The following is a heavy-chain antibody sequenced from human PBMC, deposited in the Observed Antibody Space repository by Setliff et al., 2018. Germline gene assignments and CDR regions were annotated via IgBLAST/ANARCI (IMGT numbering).Heavy chain of an antibody. CDR1: GYPFNNYG. CDR3: ARSWRAGALNHFDY. V-gene: IGHV1-18*01. CDR2: IGGHNDDP. Sequence: SCKASGYPFNNYGISWLRQTPGQGLEWMGWIGGHNDDPLFAQKFQGRVTMTTDTSTTTAYMELKSLRSDDTAVYYCARSWRAGALNHFDYWGQGSRVTVSS. D-gene: IGHD3-3*01. J-gene: IGHJ4*02.